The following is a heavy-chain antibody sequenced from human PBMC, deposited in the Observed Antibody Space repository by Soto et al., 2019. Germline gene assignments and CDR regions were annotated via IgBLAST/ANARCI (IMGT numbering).Heavy chain of an antibody. J-gene: IGHJ4*02. CDR2: ISYDGSNK. CDR3: AKDSPILRYFHWLLSSSDY. Sequence: PGGSLRLSCAASGFTFSSYGMHWVRQAPGKGLEWVAVISYDGSNKYYADSVKGRFTISRDNSKNTLYLQMNSLRAEDTAVYYCAKDSPILRYFHWLLSSSDYRGQGSLVTVSS. CDR1: GFTFSSYG. D-gene: IGHD3-9*01. V-gene: IGHV3-30*18.